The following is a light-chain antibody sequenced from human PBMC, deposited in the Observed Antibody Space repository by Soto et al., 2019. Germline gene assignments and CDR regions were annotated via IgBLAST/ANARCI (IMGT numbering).Light chain of an antibody. Sequence: QSALTQPASVSGSPGQSITISCTGTSSDVGGYNYVSWYQQHPGKAPKLMIYDVSNRPSGVSNRFSGSKSGNTASLTISGLHAEDEAYYYCSSYTSSSTDVVFGGGTKLTVL. CDR1: SSDVGGYNY. CDR2: DVS. V-gene: IGLV2-14*01. J-gene: IGLJ2*01. CDR3: SSYTSSSTDVV.